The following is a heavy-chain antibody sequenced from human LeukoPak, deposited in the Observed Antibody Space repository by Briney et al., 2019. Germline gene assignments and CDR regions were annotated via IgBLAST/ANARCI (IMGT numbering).Heavy chain of an antibody. Sequence: PGGSLRLSCAASGFTFSDYYMSWIRQAPGKGLEWVSYISSSGSSIYYADSVKGRFTISRDNAKNSPYLQMNSLRAEDTAVYYCARPIAAAGYYYYGMDVWGQGTTVTVSS. CDR2: ISSSGSSI. D-gene: IGHD6-13*01. J-gene: IGHJ6*02. CDR1: GFTFSDYY. V-gene: IGHV3-11*01. CDR3: ARPIAAAGYYYYGMDV.